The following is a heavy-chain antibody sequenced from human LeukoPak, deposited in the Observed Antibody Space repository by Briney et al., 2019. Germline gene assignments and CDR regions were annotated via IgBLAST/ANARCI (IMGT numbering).Heavy chain of an antibody. CDR2: IRYDGSNK. Sequence: QAGGSLRLSCAASGFTFSSYGMHWVRQAPGKGLEWVAFIRYDGSNKYYADSVKGRFTISGDNSKNTLYLQMNSPRAEDTALYCCAKDGMYSSSSSYYFDYWGQGTLVTVSS. CDR1: GFTFSSYG. CDR3: AKDGMYSSSSSYYFDY. J-gene: IGHJ4*02. V-gene: IGHV3-30*02. D-gene: IGHD6-6*01.